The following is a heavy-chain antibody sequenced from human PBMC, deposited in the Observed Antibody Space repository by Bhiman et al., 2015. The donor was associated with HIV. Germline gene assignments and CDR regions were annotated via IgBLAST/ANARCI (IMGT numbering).Heavy chain of an antibody. D-gene: IGHD6-13*01. CDR2: ISSSSSYI. Sequence: VQLVESGGGVVQPGGSLRLSCAASGFIFSTYGMHWVRQAPGKGLEWVSSISSSSSYIYYADSVKGRFTISRDNAKNSLYLQVNSLRAEDTAVYYCAREFTGYSSSNFDYWGQGTLVTVSS. CDR1: GFIFSTYG. V-gene: IGHV3-21*01. CDR3: AREFTGYSSSNFDY. J-gene: IGHJ4*02.